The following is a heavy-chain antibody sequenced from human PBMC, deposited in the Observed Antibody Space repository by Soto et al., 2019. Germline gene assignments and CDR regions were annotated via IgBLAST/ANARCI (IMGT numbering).Heavy chain of an antibody. D-gene: IGHD6-19*01. CDR3: ARVHVMVVAGSTFDY. CDR1: GSSLPTGSF. J-gene: IGHJ4*01. Sequence: SETPSPPPNASGSSLPTGSFPAGVRQPPGKGPEWIASIYHGGTTFYNPSLKSRITISVDTSNNQFSLKLTSVTAADTAVYYCARVHVMVVAGSTFDYWGHGTLVTVSS. CDR2: IYHGGTT. V-gene: IGHV4-38-2*02.